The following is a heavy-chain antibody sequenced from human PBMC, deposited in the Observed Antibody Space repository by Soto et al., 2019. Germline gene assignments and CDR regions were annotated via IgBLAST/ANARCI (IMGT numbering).Heavy chain of an antibody. D-gene: IGHD2-2*01. CDR2: ISAYNGNT. Sequence: ASVPVSCPASGYTFPSYGISWVRQAPGQGLEWMGWISAYNGNTNYAQKLQGRVTMTTDTSTSTAYMELRSLRSDDTAVYYCARLITGIVVVPAAMFSDYWGQGTLVTVSS. CDR1: GYTFPSYG. V-gene: IGHV1-18*01. CDR3: ARLITGIVVVPAAMFSDY. J-gene: IGHJ4*02.